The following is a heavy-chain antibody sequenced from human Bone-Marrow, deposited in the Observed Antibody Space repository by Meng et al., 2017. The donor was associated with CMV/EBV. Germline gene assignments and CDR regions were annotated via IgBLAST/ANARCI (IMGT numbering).Heavy chain of an antibody. CDR1: GYTFTSYG. J-gene: IGHJ6*02. CDR2: INPNSGGT. Sequence: ASVKVSYKASGYTFTSYGISWVRQAPGQGLEWMGWINPNSGGTNYAQKFQGRVTMTRDTSISTAYMELSRLRSDDTAVYYCAREPRIAAAGTKTGGYYYGMDVWGQGTTVTVSS. CDR3: AREPRIAAAGTKTGGYYYGMDV. D-gene: IGHD6-13*01. V-gene: IGHV1-2*02.